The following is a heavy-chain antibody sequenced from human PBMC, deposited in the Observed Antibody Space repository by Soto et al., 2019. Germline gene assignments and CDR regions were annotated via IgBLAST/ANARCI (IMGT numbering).Heavy chain of an antibody. CDR1: GGSISNYY. CDR3: ARVGRFGEIFYGPYNRFDP. CDR2: IYYSGST. D-gene: IGHD3-10*01. J-gene: IGHJ5*02. V-gene: IGHV4-59*01. Sequence: TLSLTCTVSGGSISNYYWSWIRQPPGKGLEWIGYIYYSGSTNYNPSLKSRVTISVDTSKNQFSLKLSSLTAADTAVYFCARVGRFGEIFYGPYNRFDPWGQGTLVTVSS.